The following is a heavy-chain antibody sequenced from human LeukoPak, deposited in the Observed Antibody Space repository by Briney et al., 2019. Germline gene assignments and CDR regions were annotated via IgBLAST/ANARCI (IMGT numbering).Heavy chain of an antibody. Sequence: GGSLRLSCAASGFTFSSYWMSWVRQAPGKGLEWVANIKQDGSEKYYVDSVKGRFTISRDNAKNSLYLQMDSLRAEDTAVYYCARDVGITMITFDIWGQGTMVTVSS. CDR2: IKQDGSEK. CDR3: ARDVGITMITFDI. J-gene: IGHJ3*02. D-gene: IGHD3-22*01. V-gene: IGHV3-7*01. CDR1: GFTFSSYW.